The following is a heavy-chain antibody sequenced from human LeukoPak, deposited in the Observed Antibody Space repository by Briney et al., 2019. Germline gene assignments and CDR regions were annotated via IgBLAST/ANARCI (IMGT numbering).Heavy chain of an antibody. CDR3: ANLSPTQGVLRYFDWLLDAFDI. CDR1: GFTFSSYA. D-gene: IGHD3-9*01. Sequence: PGGSLRLSCAASGFTFSSYAMSWVRQAPGKGLEWVSAISGSGGSTYYADSVKGRFTISRDNSKNTLYLQMNSLRAEDTAVYYCANLSPTQGVLRYFDWLLDAFDIWGQGTMVTVSS. V-gene: IGHV3-23*01. J-gene: IGHJ3*02. CDR2: ISGSGGST.